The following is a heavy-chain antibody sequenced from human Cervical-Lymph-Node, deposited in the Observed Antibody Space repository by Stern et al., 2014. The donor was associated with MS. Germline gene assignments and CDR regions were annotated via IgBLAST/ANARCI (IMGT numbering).Heavy chain of an antibody. V-gene: IGHV4-61*01. J-gene: IGHJ4*02. CDR2: IYYSGST. CDR3: ARGVGGSGYLVY. CDR1: GGSVSSGSYY. D-gene: IGHD3-22*01. Sequence: QVQLQESGPGLVKPSETLSLTCTVSGGSVSSGSYYWSWIRQPPGKGLEWIGYIYYSGSTNYNPSLKSRVTISVDTSKNQFSLKLSSVTAADTAVYYCARGVGGSGYLVYWGQGTLVTVSS.